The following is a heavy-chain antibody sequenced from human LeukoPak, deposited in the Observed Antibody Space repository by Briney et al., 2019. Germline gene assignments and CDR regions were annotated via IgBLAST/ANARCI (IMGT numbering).Heavy chain of an antibody. V-gene: IGHV1-69*01. CDR2: IIPIFGTA. Sequence: ASVKVSCKASGGTFSSYAISWVRQAPGQGLEWMGGIIPIFGTANYAQKFQGRVTITADESTSTAYMELSSLRSEDTAMYYCYGDYVGGHLYFDYWGQGTLVTVSS. D-gene: IGHD4-17*01. J-gene: IGHJ4*02. CDR1: GGTFSSYA. CDR3: YGDYVGGHLYFDY.